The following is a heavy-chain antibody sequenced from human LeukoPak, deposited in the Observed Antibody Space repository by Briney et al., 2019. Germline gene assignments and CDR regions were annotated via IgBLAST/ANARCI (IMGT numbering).Heavy chain of an antibody. CDR1: GFTFSSYE. Sequence: GGSLRLSCAASGFTFSSYEMNWVRQAPGKGLEWVSYISSSDSTIYYADSVKGRFTISRDNAKNSLYLQMNSLRAEDTAVYYCARGEDSSGYIFDYWGQGTLVTVSS. CDR3: ARGEDSSGYIFDY. J-gene: IGHJ4*02. V-gene: IGHV3-48*03. D-gene: IGHD3-22*01. CDR2: ISSSDSTI.